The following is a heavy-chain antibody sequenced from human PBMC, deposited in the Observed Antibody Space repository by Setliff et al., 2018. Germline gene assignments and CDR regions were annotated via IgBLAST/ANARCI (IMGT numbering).Heavy chain of an antibody. Sequence: GSLRLSCAASGFIFSTLSMNWVRQAPGKGLEWLSYITGTSSTINYADSVKGRFTISRDNARNSVYLQMNSLRAEDTAVYYCASGHRYGYLFEYWGQGTLVTVSS. D-gene: IGHD5-18*01. CDR1: GFIFSTLS. V-gene: IGHV3-48*01. CDR3: ASGHRYGYLFEY. CDR2: ITGTSSTI. J-gene: IGHJ4*02.